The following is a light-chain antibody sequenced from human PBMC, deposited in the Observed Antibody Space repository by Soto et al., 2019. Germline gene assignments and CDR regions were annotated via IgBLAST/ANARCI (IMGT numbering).Light chain of an antibody. V-gene: IGKV1-5*01. Sequence: DIQMTQSPSPLPASVGDRVTITCRSSQSITIWLAWYQQKPGKAPKLLISNASYLESVDPPRFSGSGSGTEFTLTISSLQPDDFATYYCEHYNSYPYTFGQGTKLEI. CDR2: NAS. CDR1: QSITIW. CDR3: EHYNSYPYT. J-gene: IGKJ2*01.